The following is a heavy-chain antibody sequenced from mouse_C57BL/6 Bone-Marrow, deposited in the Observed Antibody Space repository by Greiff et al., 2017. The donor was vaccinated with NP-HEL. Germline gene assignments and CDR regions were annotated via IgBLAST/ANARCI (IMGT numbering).Heavy chain of an antibody. D-gene: IGHD2-5*01. Sequence: VKLMESGAELMKPGASVKLSCTATGYTFTGYWIAWVKQSPGHGLEWLGEILPGSGSTTYNEKFKGKAPFTADTSSNTAYLHISSLTTEESAIYYCARDDSNYPGYYFDYWGQGTTLTVSS. CDR1: GYTFTGYW. V-gene: IGHV1-9*01. CDR3: ARDDSNYPGYYFDY. J-gene: IGHJ2*01. CDR2: ILPGSGST.